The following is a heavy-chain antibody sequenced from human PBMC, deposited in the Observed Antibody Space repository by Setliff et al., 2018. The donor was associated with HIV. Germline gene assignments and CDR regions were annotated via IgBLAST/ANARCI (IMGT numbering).Heavy chain of an antibody. CDR1: RGSISSHY. J-gene: IGHJ6*03. V-gene: IGHV4-59*11. D-gene: IGHD3-22*01. CDR2: VYYSGDT. Sequence: NPSETLSLTCTVSRGSISSHYWSWIRQPPGKGLEWIGFVYYSGDTNYNPSLKSRASISLDTSKNQFSLNLTSSSAADTAVYYCARGPATSGLAYYMDVWGKGTTVTVSS. CDR3: ARGPATSGLAYYMDV.